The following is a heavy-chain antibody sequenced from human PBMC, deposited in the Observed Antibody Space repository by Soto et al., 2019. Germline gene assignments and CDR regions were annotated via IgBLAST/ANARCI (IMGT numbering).Heavy chain of an antibody. D-gene: IGHD5-18*01. J-gene: IGHJ3*02. CDR2: ISGSGGST. V-gene: IGHV3-23*01. Sequence: GGSLRLSCAASGFTFSSYAMRWVRQAQGKGLEWVSAISGSGGSTYYADSVKGRFTISRDNSKNTLYLQMNSLRAEDTAEYYCAKGGYSEYTDMPDAFDIWGQGTMVTVSS. CDR1: GFTFSSYA. CDR3: AKGGYSEYTDMPDAFDI.